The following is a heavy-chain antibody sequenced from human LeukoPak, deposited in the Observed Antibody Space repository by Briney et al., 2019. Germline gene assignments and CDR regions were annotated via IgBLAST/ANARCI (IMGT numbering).Heavy chain of an antibody. Sequence: GGSLRLSSAASGFTFSNYAMSWVRQVPGKGLEWVSAISGSGGNTFYADSVKGRFTISRDNSKNTLYLQVNSLRAADTAIYYCAKVQEMDTILPPFHYWGQGTLVTVSS. CDR3: AKVQEMDTILPPFHY. CDR2: ISGSGGNT. D-gene: IGHD5-24*01. J-gene: IGHJ4*02. V-gene: IGHV3-23*01. CDR1: GFTFSNYA.